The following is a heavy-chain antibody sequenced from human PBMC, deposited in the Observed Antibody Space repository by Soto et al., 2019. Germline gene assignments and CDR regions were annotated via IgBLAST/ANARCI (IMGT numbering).Heavy chain of an antibody. Sequence: QVQLVQSGAEVKKPGSSVKVSCKASGGTFSSYAISWVRQAPGQGLEWMGGIIPIFGTANYAQKFQGRVTITADKSTSTAYMELSSLRSEDTAVYYCARDSVDYYDSSGSVGYFDIWGRGTLVTVSS. CDR1: GGTFSSYA. CDR3: ARDSVDYYDSSGSVGYFDI. CDR2: IIPIFGTA. J-gene: IGHJ2*01. D-gene: IGHD3-22*01. V-gene: IGHV1-69*06.